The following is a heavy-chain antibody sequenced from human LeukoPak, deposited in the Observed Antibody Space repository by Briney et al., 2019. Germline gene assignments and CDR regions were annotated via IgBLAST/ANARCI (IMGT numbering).Heavy chain of an antibody. J-gene: IGHJ6*02. Sequence: SETLSLTCTVSGGSISSSSYYWGWIRQPPGKGLEWIGSIYYSGSTYYNPSLKSRVTISVDTSKNQFSLKLSSVTAADTAVYYCARERLQGVVYYYYYGMDVWGQGTTVTVSS. V-gene: IGHV4-39*07. CDR1: GGSISSSSYY. CDR2: IYYSGST. CDR3: ARERLQGVVYYYYYGMDV. D-gene: IGHD4-11*01.